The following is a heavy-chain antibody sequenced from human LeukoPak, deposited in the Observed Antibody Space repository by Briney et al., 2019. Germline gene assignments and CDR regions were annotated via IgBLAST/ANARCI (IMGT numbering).Heavy chain of an antibody. CDR1: GASVTSYY. V-gene: IGHV4-59*02. D-gene: IGHD6-13*01. CDR2: IHHSGNA. J-gene: IGHJ3*02. CDR3: ARWSSSWDAFDI. Sequence: SETLSLTCTVSGASVTSYYWNWIRQPPGKGLEWIGYIHHSGNANYNPSLNSRVTMSVDTSTNHFSLKLASVTAADTAVYYCARWSSSWDAFDIWGQGTMVTVSS.